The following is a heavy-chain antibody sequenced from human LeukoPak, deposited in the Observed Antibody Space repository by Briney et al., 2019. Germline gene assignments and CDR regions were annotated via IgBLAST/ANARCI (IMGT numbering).Heavy chain of an antibody. V-gene: IGHV1-8*01. D-gene: IGHD2-2*02. J-gene: IGHJ5*02. CDR3: ARDLGDCSSTSCYNNFWFDP. CDR2: MNPNSGNT. Sequence: GASVKVSCKASGYTFTSYDINWVRQATGQGLEWMGWMNPNSGNTGYAQKFQGRVTMTRNTSISTAYMELSSLRSEDTAVYYCARDLGDCSSTSCYNNFWFDPWGQGTLVTVSS. CDR1: GYTFTSYD.